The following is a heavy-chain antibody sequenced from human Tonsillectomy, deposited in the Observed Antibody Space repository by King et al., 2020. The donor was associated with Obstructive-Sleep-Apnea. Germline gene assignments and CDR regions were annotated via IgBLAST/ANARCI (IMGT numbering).Heavy chain of an antibody. V-gene: IGHV3-7*01. J-gene: IGHJ4*02. D-gene: IGHD1-1*01. Sequence: VQLVESGGGLVQPGGSLRLSCVTSGFTFSSYWMSWVRQAPGKGLEWEANINQGGSAEYYVDSVKGRFTISRDNAKSSLYLQMNSLRAEDTAMYYCARLTEAVTTFFYWGQGTLVTVSS. CDR2: INQGGSAE. CDR3: ARLTEAVTTFFY. CDR1: GFTFSSYW.